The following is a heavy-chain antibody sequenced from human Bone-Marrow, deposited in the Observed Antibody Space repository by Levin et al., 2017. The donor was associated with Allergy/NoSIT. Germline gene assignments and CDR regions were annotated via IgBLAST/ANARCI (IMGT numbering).Heavy chain of an antibody. V-gene: IGHV3-21*01. CDR1: GFIFSTYS. J-gene: IGHJ4*02. CDR2: ISSGSSYI. Sequence: SCAASGFIFSTYSMIWVRQAPGKGLQWVSSISSGSSYIYYADSVKGRFTISRDNAKNSLYLQMNSLRAEDTAVYYCARDSDSYGYNFFDYWGQGTLVTVSS. D-gene: IGHD5-18*01. CDR3: ARDSDSYGYNFFDY.